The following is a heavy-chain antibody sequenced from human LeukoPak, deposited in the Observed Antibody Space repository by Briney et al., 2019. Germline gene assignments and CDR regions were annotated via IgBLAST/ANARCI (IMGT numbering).Heavy chain of an antibody. D-gene: IGHD3-22*01. J-gene: IGHJ5*02. CDR2: INPSGGST. Sequence: ASVKVSCKASGYTFTSYYMHWVRQAPGQGLEWMGIINPSGGSTSYAQKFQGRVTMTRDTSTSTVYMELSSLRSEDTAVYYCARDWYYYDSSGPFDPWGQGTLVTVSS. CDR1: GYTFTSYY. V-gene: IGHV1-46*01. CDR3: ARDWYYYDSSGPFDP.